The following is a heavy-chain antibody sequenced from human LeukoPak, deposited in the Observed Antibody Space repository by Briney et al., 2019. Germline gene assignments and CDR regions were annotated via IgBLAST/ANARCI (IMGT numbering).Heavy chain of an antibody. V-gene: IGHV3-66*01. CDR1: GFTFSSYE. CDR2: IYSGGST. J-gene: IGHJ4*02. Sequence: GGSLRLSCAASGFTFSSYEMNWVRQAPGKGLEWVSVIYSGGSTYYADSVKGRFTISRDNYKNIVYLQMNSLRAEDTALYYCARIKAGPGIAAAGDYWGQGTLVTVSS. D-gene: IGHD6-13*01. CDR3: ARIKAGPGIAAAGDY.